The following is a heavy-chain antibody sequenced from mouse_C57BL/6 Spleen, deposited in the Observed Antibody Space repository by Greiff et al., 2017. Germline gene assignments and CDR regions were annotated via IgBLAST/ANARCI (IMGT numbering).Heavy chain of an antibody. CDR1: GYTFTSYW. V-gene: IGHV1-69*01. J-gene: IGHJ3*01. D-gene: IGHD4-1*01. CDR3: ALTGPFAY. CDR2: IDPSDSYT. Sequence: QVQLQQPGAELMMPGASVKLSCKASGYTFTSYWMHWVKQRPGQGLEWIGEIDPSDSYTNYNQKFKGKSTLTVDKSSSTAYMQLSSLTSEDSAVYYCALTGPFAYWGQGTLVTVSA.